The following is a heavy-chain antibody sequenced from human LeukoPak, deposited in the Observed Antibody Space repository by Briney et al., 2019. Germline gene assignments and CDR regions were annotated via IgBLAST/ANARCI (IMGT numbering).Heavy chain of an antibody. CDR1: GFTFSSYS. V-gene: IGHV3-21*01. CDR2: ISSSSSYI. J-gene: IGHJ4*02. Sequence: PGGSLRLSCAASGFTFSSYSMNWVRRAPGKGLEWVSSISSSSSYIYYADSVKGRFTISRDNAKNSLYLQMNSLRAEDTAVYYSARDSGPQYYYGSGSFDYRGQGTLVTVSS. D-gene: IGHD3-10*01. CDR3: ARDSGPQYYYGSGSFDY.